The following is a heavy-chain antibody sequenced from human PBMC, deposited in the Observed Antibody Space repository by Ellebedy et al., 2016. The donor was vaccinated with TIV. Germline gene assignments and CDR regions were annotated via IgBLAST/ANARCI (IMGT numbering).Heavy chain of an antibody. D-gene: IGHD3-16*01. J-gene: IGHJ4*01. CDR2: INRDGIQK. CDR1: GFAFNQFS. Sequence: GESLKISXAASGFAFNQFSMSWVRQAPGKGLEWVATINRDGIQKFYADSVKGRFTISRDNAESSVFLQTSSLRYDDTAIYYCARWFSWGTTSAFESWGQGHLVTVSS. CDR3: ARWFSWGTTSAFES. V-gene: IGHV3-7*01.